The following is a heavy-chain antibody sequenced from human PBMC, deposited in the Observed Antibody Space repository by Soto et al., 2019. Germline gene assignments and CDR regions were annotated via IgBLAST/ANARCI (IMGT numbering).Heavy chain of an antibody. J-gene: IGHJ1*01. Sequence: EVQLVESGGGLVQPGGSLRLSCVASGFTFSSYGMHWVRQAPGKGLVWVSSISNDGSSTSYADPVKGRFTISRDNANNTLYLQMNSLRAEDTAVYYCARLPNKSPQNWGQGTLVIVSP. CDR2: ISNDGSST. V-gene: IGHV3-74*01. CDR3: ARLPNKSPQN. CDR1: GFTFSSYG.